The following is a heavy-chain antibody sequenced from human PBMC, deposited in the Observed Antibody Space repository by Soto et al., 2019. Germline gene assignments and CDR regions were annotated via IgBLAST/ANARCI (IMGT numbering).Heavy chain of an antibody. V-gene: IGHV4-59*01. J-gene: IGHJ6*02. CDR1: GGSISPYY. CDR2: IYYTGST. Sequence: SETLSLTCTVSGGSISPYYWSWIRQPPGKGLEWIGYIYYTGSTEYNPSLKSRVTISVDTSKNQFSLKLSSVTAADTAVYYCARDCSNGVCYSDYYYYGMDVWGQGTTVTVSS. D-gene: IGHD2-8*01. CDR3: ARDCSNGVCYSDYYYYGMDV.